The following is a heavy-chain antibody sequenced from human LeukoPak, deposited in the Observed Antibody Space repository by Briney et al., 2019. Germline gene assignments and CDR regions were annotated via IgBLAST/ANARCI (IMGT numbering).Heavy chain of an antibody. V-gene: IGHV4-59*12. Sequence: PSETLSLTCTVSGGSISSFYWSWIRQPPGKGLEWIGYIYYTGSTNYNSSLKSRVTISVDTSKNQFSLHLKSVTPEDTAVYYCARVFGYSRSWYDAFDIWGQGTMVTVSS. CDR3: ARVFGYSRSWYDAFDI. J-gene: IGHJ3*02. D-gene: IGHD6-13*01. CDR2: IYYTGST. CDR1: GGSISSFY.